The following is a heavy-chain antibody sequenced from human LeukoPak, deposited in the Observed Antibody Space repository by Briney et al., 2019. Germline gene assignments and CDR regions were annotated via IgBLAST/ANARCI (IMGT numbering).Heavy chain of an antibody. CDR3: AKETSTYNWNDGAFYV. CDR2: IHGGGGGK. CDR1: GFTFSSFA. Sequence: GGSLRLSCAASGFTFSSFAMSWVRQAPGKGLEWVSAIHGGGGGKYYADYVRGRFTLSRDNSKNTLYLQMNSLRAEDTAVYYCAKETSTYNWNDGAFYVWGQGTMVTVSS. J-gene: IGHJ3*01. D-gene: IGHD1-20*01. V-gene: IGHV3-23*01.